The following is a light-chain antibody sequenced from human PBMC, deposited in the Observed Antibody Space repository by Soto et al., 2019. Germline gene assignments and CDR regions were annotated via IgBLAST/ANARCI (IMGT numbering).Light chain of an antibody. Sequence: VLTQPPSVSVAPGKTARITCGGNNIGSKSVHWYQQKPGQAPVLVIYYDSDRPSGIPERFSGSNSGNTATLTISRVEAGEEADYYCQVWDSSSDHHVVFGGGTKLTVL. V-gene: IGLV3-21*04. CDR3: QVWDSSSDHHVV. J-gene: IGLJ2*01. CDR2: YDS. CDR1: NIGSKS.